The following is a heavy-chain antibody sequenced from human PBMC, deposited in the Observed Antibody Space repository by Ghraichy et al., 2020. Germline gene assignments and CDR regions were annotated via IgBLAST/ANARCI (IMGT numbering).Heavy chain of an antibody. D-gene: IGHD6-13*01. Sequence: GGSLRLSCAASGFTFDDYAMHWVRQAPGKSLEWVSLISWDGGSTYYADSVKGRFTISRDNSKNSLYLQMNSLRAEDTALYYCAKDKGYSSSEGIDYWGQGTLVTVSS. CDR2: ISWDGGST. V-gene: IGHV3-43D*03. CDR1: GFTFDDYA. J-gene: IGHJ4*02. CDR3: AKDKGYSSSEGIDY.